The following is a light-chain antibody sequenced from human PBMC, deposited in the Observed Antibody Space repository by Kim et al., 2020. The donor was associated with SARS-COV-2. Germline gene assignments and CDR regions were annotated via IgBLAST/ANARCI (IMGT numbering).Light chain of an antibody. Sequence: VSVSPGQTASITCTGDKLGDKYACWYQQKPGQSPVLVIYQDSKRPSGIPERFSGSNSGNTATLTISGTQAMDEAAYYCQAWDSRVVFGGGTQLTVL. CDR3: QAWDSRVV. J-gene: IGLJ2*01. CDR1: KLGDKY. CDR2: QDS. V-gene: IGLV3-1*01.